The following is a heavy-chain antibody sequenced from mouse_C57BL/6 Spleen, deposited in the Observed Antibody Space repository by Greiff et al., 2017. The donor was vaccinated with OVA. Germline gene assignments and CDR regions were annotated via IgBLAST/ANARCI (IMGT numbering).Heavy chain of an antibody. J-gene: IGHJ2*01. CDR1: GYAFSSSW. CDR3: AITADYYGSSYGGDY. Sequence: VKLMESGPELVKPGASVKISCKASGYAFSSSWMNWVKQRPGKGLEWIGRIYPGDGDTNYNGKFKGKATLTADKSSSTAYMQLSSLTSEDSAVYFCAITADYYGSSYGGDYWGQGTTLTVSS. D-gene: IGHD1-1*01. V-gene: IGHV1-82*01. CDR2: IYPGDGDT.